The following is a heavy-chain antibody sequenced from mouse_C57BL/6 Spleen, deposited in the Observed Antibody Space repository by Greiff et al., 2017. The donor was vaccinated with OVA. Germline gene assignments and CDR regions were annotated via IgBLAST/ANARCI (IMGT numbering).Heavy chain of an antibody. Sequence: EVKVVESGGDLVKPGGSLKLSCAASGFTFSSYGMSWVRQTPDKRLEWVATISSGGSYTYYPDSVKGRYTISRDNAKNTPYLQMSSLKSEDTAIYYCASPWEGYWGQGTTLTVSS. V-gene: IGHV5-6*01. D-gene: IGHD4-1*01. CDR3: ASPWEGY. J-gene: IGHJ2*01. CDR2: ISSGGSYT. CDR1: GFTFSSYG.